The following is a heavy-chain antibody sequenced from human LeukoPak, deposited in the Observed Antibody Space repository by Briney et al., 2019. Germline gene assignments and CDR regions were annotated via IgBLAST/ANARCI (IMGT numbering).Heavy chain of an antibody. V-gene: IGHV1-8*01. CDR1: GYTFTSYD. CDR3: AREGHYDSSGYYNWFDP. Sequence: ASVKVSCKASGYTFTSYDINWVRQATGQGLEWMGWMNPNSGNTGYAQKFQGRVTMTRNTSISTAYMELSSLRSEDTAVYYCAREGHYDSSGYYNWFDPWGQGTLVTVSS. J-gene: IGHJ5*02. CDR2: MNPNSGNT. D-gene: IGHD3-22*01.